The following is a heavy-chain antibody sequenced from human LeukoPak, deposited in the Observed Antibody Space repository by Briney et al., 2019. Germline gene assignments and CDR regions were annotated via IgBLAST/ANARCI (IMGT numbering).Heavy chain of an antibody. Sequence: GGSLRLSCAASGFTFSSYSMNWVRQAPGKGLEWASSISSSSSYIYYADSVKGRFTISRDNAKNSLYLQMNSLRAEDTAVYYCARAGGTCYYYMDVWGKGTTVTISS. J-gene: IGHJ6*03. CDR1: GFTFSSYS. V-gene: IGHV3-21*01. D-gene: IGHD1-14*01. CDR2: ISSSSSYI. CDR3: ARAGGTCYYYMDV.